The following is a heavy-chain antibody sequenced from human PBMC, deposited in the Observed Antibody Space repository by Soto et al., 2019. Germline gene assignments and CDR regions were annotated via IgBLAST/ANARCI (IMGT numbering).Heavy chain of an antibody. CDR2: INAGNGNT. D-gene: IGHD4-17*01. J-gene: IGHJ6*02. Sequence: ASVKVSCKASGYTFTSYAMHWVRQAPGQRLEWMGWINAGNGNTKYSQKFQGRVTITRDTSASTAYMELSSLRSEDTAVYYCARDTVGAGAIPNHYYYYYGMDVWGQGTRVTVSS. CDR3: ARDTVGAGAIPNHYYYYYGMDV. V-gene: IGHV1-3*01. CDR1: GYTFTSYA.